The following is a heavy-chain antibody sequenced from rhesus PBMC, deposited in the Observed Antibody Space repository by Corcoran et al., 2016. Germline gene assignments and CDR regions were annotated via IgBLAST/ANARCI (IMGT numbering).Heavy chain of an antibody. CDR1: GFTFSSYW. D-gene: IGHD5-42*01. CDR2: INSGGGST. Sequence: EVQLVESGGGLAKPGGSLRLSCAASGFTFSSYWMNWVRQAQGKGLEWVSAINSGGGSTYYADSVKGRFTISRDNSKNTLSLQMNSLREEDTAVYYCAKGGIQRVQPVDYWGQGVLVTVSS. J-gene: IGHJ4*01. V-gene: IGHV3S25*01. CDR3: AKGGIQRVQPVDY.